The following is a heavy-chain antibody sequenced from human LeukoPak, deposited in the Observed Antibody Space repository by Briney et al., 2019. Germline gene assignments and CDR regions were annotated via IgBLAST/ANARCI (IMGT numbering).Heavy chain of an antibody. D-gene: IGHD6-13*01. CDR2: IYYSGST. V-gene: IGHV4-59*01. J-gene: IGHJ4*02. Sequence: PSETLSLTCTVSGGSISNYYWSWIRQPPGKGLEWIGHIYYSGSTNYNPSLKSRVTISVDTSKNQFSLKLSSVTAGDTAVYYCARGLMMAVAGRGEFHYWGQGTLVTVSS. CDR3: ARGLMMAVAGRGEFHY. CDR1: GGSISNYY.